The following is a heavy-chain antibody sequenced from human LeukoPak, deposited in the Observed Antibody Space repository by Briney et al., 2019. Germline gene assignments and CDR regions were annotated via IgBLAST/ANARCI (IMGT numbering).Heavy chain of an antibody. CDR3: ARYGRGGYAPYYFDY. CDR2: INPSGGST. V-gene: IGHV1-46*01. D-gene: IGHD5-12*01. CDR1: GYTFTSYY. J-gene: IGHJ4*02. Sequence: PGASVTVSCKASGYTFTSYYMHWVRQAPGQGLEWMGLINPSGGSTSYAQKFQGRVTITADKSTSTAYMELSSLRSEDTAVYYCARYGRGGYAPYYFDYWGQGTLVTVSS.